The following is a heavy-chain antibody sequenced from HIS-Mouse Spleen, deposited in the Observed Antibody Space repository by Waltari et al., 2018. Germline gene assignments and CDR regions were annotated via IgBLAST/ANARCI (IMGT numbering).Heavy chain of an antibody. CDR3: ARGRGYSSSWFDY. CDR1: GYTLTSYA. D-gene: IGHD6-13*01. Sequence: QVQLVQSGAEVKKPGASVKVSCKASGYTLTSYAINWGRQATGQGLEWMGCMNPNSGNTGYAQKFQGRVTMPRNTSISTAYMELSSLRSEDTAVYYCARGRGYSSSWFDYWGQGTLVTVSS. CDR2: MNPNSGNT. J-gene: IGHJ4*02. V-gene: IGHV1-8*02.